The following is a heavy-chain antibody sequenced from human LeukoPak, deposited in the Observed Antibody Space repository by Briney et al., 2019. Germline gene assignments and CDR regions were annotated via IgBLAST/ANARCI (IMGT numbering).Heavy chain of an antibody. J-gene: IGHJ5*02. Sequence: PSETLSLTCAVYGGSFSGYYWSWIRQPPGKGLEWIGEINHSGGTNYNPSLKSRVTISVDTSKNQFSLKLSSVTAADTAVYYCARGHCSSTSCAAGWFDPWGQGTLVTVSS. D-gene: IGHD2-2*01. V-gene: IGHV4-34*01. CDR1: GGSFSGYY. CDR3: ARGHCSSTSCAAGWFDP. CDR2: INHSGGT.